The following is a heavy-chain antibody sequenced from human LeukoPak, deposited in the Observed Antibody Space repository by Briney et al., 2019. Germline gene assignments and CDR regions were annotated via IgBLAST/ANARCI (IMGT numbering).Heavy chain of an antibody. CDR2: IYYSGST. CDR1: GGSISSSSYY. Sequence: SETLSLTCTVSGGSISSSSYYWGWIRQPPGKGLEWIGSIYYSGSTYYNPSLKSRVTISVDTSKNQFSLKLSSVTAADTAVYYCARRSSSFDYWGQGTLVTVSS. V-gene: IGHV4-39*01. J-gene: IGHJ4*02. CDR3: ARRSSSFDY. D-gene: IGHD6-13*01.